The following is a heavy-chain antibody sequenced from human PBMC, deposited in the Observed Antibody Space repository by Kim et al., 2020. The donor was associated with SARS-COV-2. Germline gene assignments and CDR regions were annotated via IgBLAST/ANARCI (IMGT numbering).Heavy chain of an antibody. D-gene: IGHD3-22*01. CDR3: AGGPYSSGYYYHFAVDL. CDR1: VYTFTGYY. CDR2: INPNSGGT. Sequence: ASVKVSCKASVYTFTGYYMHWVRQAPGQGLEWMGWINPNSGGTNYAQTFQGWVTMTRDTSISTAYMELSRLRSDDTAVYYCAGGPYSSGYYYHFAVDLWGQGTMVTVSS. V-gene: IGHV1-2*04. J-gene: IGHJ3*01.